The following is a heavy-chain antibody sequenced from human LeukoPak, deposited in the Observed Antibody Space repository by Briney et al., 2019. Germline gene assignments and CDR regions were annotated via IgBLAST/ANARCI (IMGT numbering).Heavy chain of an antibody. J-gene: IGHJ4*02. V-gene: IGHV4-34*01. CDR1: GGAFRGYY. CDR2: INHSGST. D-gene: IGHD2-2*01. CDR3: AREVVPAAIDY. Sequence: NPSETLSLTCAVCGGAFRGYYWSWLRQPPGKGLEWIGEINHSGSTNYNPSLKRRVTISVDTSKNQFSLKLSSVTAADTAVYYCAREVVPAAIDYWGQGTLVTVSS.